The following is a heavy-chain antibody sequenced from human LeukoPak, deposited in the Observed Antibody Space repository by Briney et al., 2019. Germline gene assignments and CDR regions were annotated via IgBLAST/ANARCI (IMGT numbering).Heavy chain of an antibody. J-gene: IGHJ6*02. V-gene: IGHV1-58*01. CDR3: AAPGVGATERAYYYYGMDV. Sequence: GASVKVSCKASGFTFSSSAVQWGRQARGQRLEWIGWVIVGSGNTNYAQKFQERVTITRDMSTSTAYMELSSLRSEDTAVYYCAAPGVGATERAYYYYGMDVWGQGTTVTVSS. CDR2: VIVGSGNT. CDR1: GFTFSSSA. D-gene: IGHD1-26*01.